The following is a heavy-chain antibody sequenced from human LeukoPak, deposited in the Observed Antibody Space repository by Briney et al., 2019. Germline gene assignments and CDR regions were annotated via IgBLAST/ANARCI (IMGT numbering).Heavy chain of an antibody. CDR3: ARHYVTGVARGYSDY. J-gene: IGHJ4*02. CDR2: ISYSGTT. D-gene: IGHD3-10*01. Sequence: SETLSLTCTVSGASISSSTYYWGWTRQPPGKGLEWIGSISYSGTTYYNPSLKSRVTISVDTSKNQFSLELNSVSAADTAVYYCARHYVTGVARGYSDYWGQGTLVTVSS. CDR1: GASISSSTYY. V-gene: IGHV4-39*01.